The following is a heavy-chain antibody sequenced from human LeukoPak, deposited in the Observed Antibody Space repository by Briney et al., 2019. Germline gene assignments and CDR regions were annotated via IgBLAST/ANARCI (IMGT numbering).Heavy chain of an antibody. D-gene: IGHD3-10*01. CDR1: GFTFSSYW. CDR2: INTDGTTT. J-gene: IGHJ4*02. V-gene: IGHV3-74*01. CDR3: ARTPLWPTDHFDY. Sequence: PGGSLRLSCAASGFTFSSYWMHWVRQAPGKGLVWVSRINTDGTTTNYADSVKGRFTISRDNAKNTLYLQMNSLRTEDTAVYYCARTPLWPTDHFDYWGQGTLVTVSS.